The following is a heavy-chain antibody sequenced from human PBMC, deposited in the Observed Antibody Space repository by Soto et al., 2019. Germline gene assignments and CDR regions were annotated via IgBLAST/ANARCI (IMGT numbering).Heavy chain of an antibody. V-gene: IGHV1-8*01. Sequence: QVQLVQSGAELKKPGASVKVSCKASGYTFSNYDMYWVRQATGQGPEWIGWVNPNNGDTAYAQKFQGRVTLTTDMSTTTAYIELTSLRSEDTAIYYCAKVSRKGSAIDFDYWGQGTLITVSS. CDR2: VNPNNGDT. D-gene: IGHD3-10*01. CDR3: AKVSRKGSAIDFDY. CDR1: GYTFSNYD. J-gene: IGHJ4*02.